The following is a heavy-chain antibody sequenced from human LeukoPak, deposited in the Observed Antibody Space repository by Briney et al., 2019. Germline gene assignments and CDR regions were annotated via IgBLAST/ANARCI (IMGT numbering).Heavy chain of an antibody. Sequence: SETLSLTCAVYGGSFSGYYWSWIRQPPGKGLEWIGEINHSGSTNYNPSLKSRVTISVDTSKNQFSLKLRSVTAADTVVYCCARGYAGRRAAIFGFYWGQGTLVTVSS. CDR3: ARGYAGRRAAIFGFY. CDR2: INHSGST. D-gene: IGHD3-3*01. J-gene: IGHJ4*02. V-gene: IGHV4-34*01. CDR1: GGSFSGYY.